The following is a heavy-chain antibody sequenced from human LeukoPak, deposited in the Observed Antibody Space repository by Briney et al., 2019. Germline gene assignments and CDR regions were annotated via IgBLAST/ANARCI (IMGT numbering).Heavy chain of an antibody. Sequence: SETLSLTCTVSGGSISSYYWSWIRQPPGKGLKWIGNIYYSGYTTYSPSLRSRVTISVDTSKNQFSLKLSSVTAADTAVYYCARGSHNILSWGQGTLVTVSS. CDR2: IYYSGYT. D-gene: IGHD3-9*01. CDR1: GGSISSYY. V-gene: IGHV4-59*01. J-gene: IGHJ4*02. CDR3: ARGSHNILS.